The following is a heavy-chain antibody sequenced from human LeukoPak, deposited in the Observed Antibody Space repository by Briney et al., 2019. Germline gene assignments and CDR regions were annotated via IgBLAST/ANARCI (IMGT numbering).Heavy chain of an antibody. Sequence: PSETLSLTCAVYGGSFSGYYWSWIRQPPGKGLEWIGEINHCGSTNYNPSLKSRVTISVDTSKNQFSLKLSSVTAADTAVYYCARVSTRPVKYYFDYWGQGTLVTVSS. CDR1: GGSFSGYY. J-gene: IGHJ4*02. CDR2: INHCGST. CDR3: ARVSTRPVKYYFDY. D-gene: IGHD2-2*01. V-gene: IGHV4-34*01.